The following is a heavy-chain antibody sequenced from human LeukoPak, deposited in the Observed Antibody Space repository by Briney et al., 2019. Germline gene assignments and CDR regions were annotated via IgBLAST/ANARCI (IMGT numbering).Heavy chain of an antibody. CDR3: ARGGSGYDFGGESNYFDY. V-gene: IGHV4-31*03. Sequence: SETLSLTCTVSGGSISSGGYYWSWIRQHPGKGLEWIGYIYYSGSTYYNPSLKSRVTISVDTSKNQFSLKLSSVTAADTAVYYCARGGSGYDFGGESNYFDYWGQGTLVTVSS. J-gene: IGHJ4*02. D-gene: IGHD5-12*01. CDR1: GGSISSGGYY. CDR2: IYYSGST.